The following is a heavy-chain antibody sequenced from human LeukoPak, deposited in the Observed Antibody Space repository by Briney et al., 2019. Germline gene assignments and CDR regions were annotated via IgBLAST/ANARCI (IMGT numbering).Heavy chain of an antibody. Sequence: GGSLKISCKGSGYSFSSYWIGWVRQMPGKGLEWMGTIYPGDSETRYSPSFQGQVTISADKSISTAYLQWSSLKASDTAMYYCARHDNLRPFNWFDPWGQGTLVTVSS. CDR3: ARHDNLRPFNWFDP. J-gene: IGHJ5*02. CDR1: GYSFSSYW. CDR2: IYPGDSET. D-gene: IGHD3-3*01. V-gene: IGHV5-51*01.